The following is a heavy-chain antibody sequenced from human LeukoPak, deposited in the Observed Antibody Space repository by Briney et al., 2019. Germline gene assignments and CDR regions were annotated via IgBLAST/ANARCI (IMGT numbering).Heavy chain of an antibody. D-gene: IGHD5-18*01. J-gene: IGHJ4*02. Sequence: NTSETLSLTCTVSGGSISSYYWSWIRQPPGKGLEWIVYIYYSGSTNYNPSLKSRVTISIDTSKNQFSLNLSSVTAADTAVYYCARGASGYSYGWGQGTLVTVSS. V-gene: IGHV4-59*01. CDR1: GGSISSYY. CDR2: IYYSGST. CDR3: ARGASGYSYG.